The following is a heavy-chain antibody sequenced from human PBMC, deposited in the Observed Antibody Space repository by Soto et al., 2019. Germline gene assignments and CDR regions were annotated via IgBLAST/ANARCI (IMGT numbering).Heavy chain of an antibody. Sequence: GGSLRLSCTASGFTFSSYSMRWVRQAPGKGLEWVALITCAGSNKYYADSVKGRFTISRDNYKNTLYLQMNSLSADDTAVYYCAREITMIVVVPSYGMDVWGQGTTVTVSS. CDR1: GFTFSSYS. V-gene: IGHV3-30-3*01. D-gene: IGHD3-22*01. CDR3: AREITMIVVVPSYGMDV. CDR2: ITCAGSNK. J-gene: IGHJ6*01.